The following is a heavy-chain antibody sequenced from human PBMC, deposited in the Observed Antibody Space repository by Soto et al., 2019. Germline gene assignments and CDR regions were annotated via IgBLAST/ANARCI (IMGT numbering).Heavy chain of an antibody. CDR2: IYYSGTT. V-gene: IGHV4-31*03. Sequence: SETLSLTCTVSGGSISSGGYYWSWIRQHPGKGLEWIGYIYYSGTTYSNPSLKSRVIISVDTSKNQFSLKLSSVTAADTAVYYCARGFDPFDYWGPGTLLNVSS. CDR1: GGSISSGGYY. J-gene: IGHJ4*02. CDR3: ARGFDPFDY.